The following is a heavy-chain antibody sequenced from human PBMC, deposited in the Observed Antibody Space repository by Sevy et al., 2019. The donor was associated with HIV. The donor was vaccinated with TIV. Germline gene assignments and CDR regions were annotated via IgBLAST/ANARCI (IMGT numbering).Heavy chain of an antibody. CDR3: AKDQLYDTSFFDY. CDR1: EFTFSSYW. Sequence: GGSLRLSCAASEFTFSSYWMSWVRQAPGKGLEWVSGISGSVGSTYYADSVKGRFTISRDNSKNTLYLQMNSLRAEDTAVYYCAKDQLYDTSFFDYWGQGTLVTVSS. CDR2: ISGSVGST. V-gene: IGHV3-23*01. D-gene: IGHD3-22*01. J-gene: IGHJ4*02.